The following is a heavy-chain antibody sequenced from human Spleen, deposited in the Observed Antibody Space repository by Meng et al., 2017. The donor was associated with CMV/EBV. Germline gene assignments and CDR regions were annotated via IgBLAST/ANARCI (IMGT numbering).Heavy chain of an antibody. Sequence: QLQLQEAGPGLGKPSETLSLTCTVSGGSISSSSYYWGWIRQPPGKGLEWIGSIYYSGSTYYNPSLKSRVTISVDTSKNQFSLKLSSVTAADTAVYYCARGKWYSYGLDYWGQGTLVTVSS. D-gene: IGHD5-18*01. CDR1: GGSISSSSYY. CDR2: IYYSGST. CDR3: ARGKWYSYGLDY. V-gene: IGHV4-39*07. J-gene: IGHJ4*02.